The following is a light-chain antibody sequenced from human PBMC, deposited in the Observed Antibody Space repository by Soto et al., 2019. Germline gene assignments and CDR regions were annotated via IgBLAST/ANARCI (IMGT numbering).Light chain of an antibody. CDR3: QQYNNWPQA. Sequence: EVLMTRSPATLSVSPGERATLSCRASQSVLSNLAWYQQKPGQAPRLLIYGASTRATGLPARFSGSGSGTEFTLTISSLQSEDFAVYFCQQYNNWPQAFGQGTKLEIK. CDR2: GAS. CDR1: QSVLSN. J-gene: IGKJ2*01. V-gene: IGKV3-15*01.